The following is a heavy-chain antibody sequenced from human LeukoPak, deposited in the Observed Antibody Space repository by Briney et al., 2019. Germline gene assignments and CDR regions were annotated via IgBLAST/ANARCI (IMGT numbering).Heavy chain of an antibody. CDR3: ARDREDIVVVPHDY. D-gene: IGHD2-2*01. V-gene: IGHV3-30-3*01. CDR1: GFTFSSYA. Sequence: GRSLRLSCAASGFTFSSYAMHWVRQAPGKGLEWVAVISYDGSNKYYADSVKGRFTISRDNSKNTLYLQMNSLRAEDTAVYYCARDREDIVVVPHDYWGQGTLVTVSS. J-gene: IGHJ4*02. CDR2: ISYDGSNK.